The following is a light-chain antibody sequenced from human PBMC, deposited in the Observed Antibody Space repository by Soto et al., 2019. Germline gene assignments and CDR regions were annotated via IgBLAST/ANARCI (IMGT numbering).Light chain of an antibody. V-gene: IGKV1-9*01. CDR1: QDISSY. J-gene: IGKJ2*01. CDR2: LAS. Sequence: IQLTQSPSSVSASVGDRVTITCRASQDISSYLAWYQQKPGKVPSLLIYLASTLQNGVPSRFSGSGSGTDFILTISALQPEDFATYYCQQLASYPYTFGQGTRLESK. CDR3: QQLASYPYT.